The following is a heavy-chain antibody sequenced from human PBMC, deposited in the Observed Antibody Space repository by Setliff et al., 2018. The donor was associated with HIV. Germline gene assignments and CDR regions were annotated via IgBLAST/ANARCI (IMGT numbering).Heavy chain of an antibody. D-gene: IGHD3-22*01. CDR3: ARVPGRDYYDTSGDFDY. V-gene: IGHV4-39*07. Sequence: SETLSLTCTVSGGSISSSHDFWNWIRQPPGKGLEWIGAISYGGITYYNPSLTSRVTISVDTSKNQFSLKVTSVTAADTAVYYCARVPGRDYYDTSGDFDYWVPETLLVTVSS. CDR1: GGSISSSHDF. CDR2: ISYGGIT. J-gene: IGHJ4*03.